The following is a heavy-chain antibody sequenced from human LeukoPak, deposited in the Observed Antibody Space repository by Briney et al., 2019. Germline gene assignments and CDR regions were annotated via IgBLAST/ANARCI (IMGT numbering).Heavy chain of an antibody. Sequence: GGSLRLSCAASGLPFNAYWMTWVRQAPGKGLEWVANIRQDGDTKYYVDSVKGRFTISRDNAMNSLYLQMNSLRAEDTAIYYCARSLPYGTTWYGRSDFWGQGTLVTVSS. D-gene: IGHD6-13*01. CDR2: IRQDGDTK. J-gene: IGHJ4*02. CDR1: GLPFNAYW. CDR3: ARSLPYGTTWYGRSDF. V-gene: IGHV3-7*03.